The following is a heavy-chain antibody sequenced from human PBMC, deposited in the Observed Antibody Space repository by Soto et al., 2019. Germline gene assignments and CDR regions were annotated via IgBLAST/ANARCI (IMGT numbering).Heavy chain of an antibody. J-gene: IGHJ6*02. CDR2: INSDGSST. V-gene: IGHV3-74*01. D-gene: IGHD5-18*01. Sequence: GGSLRLSCAASGFTFSSYWMHWVRQAPGKGLVWVSRINSDGSSTSYADSVKGRFTISRDNAKNTLYLQMNSLRDEDTAVYYCARVADTAMVQDGTYYYYYGMDVWGQGTTVTVSS. CDR3: ARVADTAMVQDGTYYYYYGMDV. CDR1: GFTFSSYW.